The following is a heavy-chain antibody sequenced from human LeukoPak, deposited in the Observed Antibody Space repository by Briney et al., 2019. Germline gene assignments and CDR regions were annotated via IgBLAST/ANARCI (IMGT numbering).Heavy chain of an antibody. D-gene: IGHD2-15*01. CDR2: ISGSGGST. CDR3: AKEAFVVVVAASESDWFDP. CDR1: GCTFSGYA. V-gene: IGHV3-23*01. J-gene: IGHJ5*02. Sequence: GGSLRLSCAASGCTFSGYAMSWVRQAPGKGLEWVSAISGSGGSTYYADSVKGRFTISRDNPKNTLYLQMNSLRAEDTAVYYCAKEAFVVVVAASESDWFDPWGQGTLVTVSS.